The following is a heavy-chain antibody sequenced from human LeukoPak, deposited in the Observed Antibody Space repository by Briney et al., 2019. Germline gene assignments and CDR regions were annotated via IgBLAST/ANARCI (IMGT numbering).Heavy chain of an antibody. CDR2: IKQDGSEK. D-gene: IGHD3-22*01. CDR1: GFTFSSYW. J-gene: IGHJ4*02. Sequence: GGSLRLSCAASGFTFSSYWMSWVRQAPGEGLEWVANIKQDGSEKYYVDSVKGRFTISRDNAKNSLYLQMNSLRAEDTAVYYYARDLHYCDSSGYSSLIDYWGQGTLVTVSS. CDR3: ARDLHYCDSSGYSSLIDY. V-gene: IGHV3-7*01.